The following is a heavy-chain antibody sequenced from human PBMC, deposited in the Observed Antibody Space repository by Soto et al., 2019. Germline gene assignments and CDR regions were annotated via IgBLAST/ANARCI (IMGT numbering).Heavy chain of an antibody. J-gene: IGHJ4*02. Sequence: GGSLRLSCAASGYTFRTNDMSWVRQAPGKGLEWVSTVIQSGSATFYADSVRGRFTISRDNSKNTLYLQLNSLRAEDTAVYHCVRDYYHVSGSSFDIPLDYWGEGTLVTGSS. D-gene: IGHD3-10*01. CDR3: VRDYYHVSGSSFDIPLDY. CDR2: VIQSGSAT. CDR1: GYTFRTND. V-gene: IGHV3-23*01.